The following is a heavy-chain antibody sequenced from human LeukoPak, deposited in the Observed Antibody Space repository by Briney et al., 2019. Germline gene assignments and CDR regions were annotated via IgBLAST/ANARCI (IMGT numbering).Heavy chain of an antibody. CDR3: AGLGSGSYYFDYYYYMDV. Sequence: SETLSLTCTVSGGSISSYYWSWIRQPAGKGLEWIGRIYTSGSTNYNPSLKSRVTMSVDTSKNQFSLKLSSVTAADTAVYYCAGLGSGSYYFDYYYYMDVWAKGPRSPSP. D-gene: IGHD1-26*01. J-gene: IGHJ6*03. CDR1: GGSISSYY. V-gene: IGHV4-4*07. CDR2: IYTSGST.